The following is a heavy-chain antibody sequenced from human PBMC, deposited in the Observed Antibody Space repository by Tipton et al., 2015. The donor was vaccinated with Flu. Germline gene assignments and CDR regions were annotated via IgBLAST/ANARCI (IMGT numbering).Heavy chain of an antibody. J-gene: IGHJ4*02. CDR3: ARSGGGRITIFGVLREHYYFDY. CDR1: GFTFSSYG. V-gene: IGHV3-33*01. D-gene: IGHD3-3*01. Sequence: SLRLSCAASGFTFSSYGMHWVRQAPGKGLEWVAVIWYDGSNKYYADSVKGRFTISRDNSKNTLYLQMNSLRAEDTAVYYCARSGGGRITIFGVLREHYYFDYWGQGTLVTVSS. CDR2: IWYDGSNK.